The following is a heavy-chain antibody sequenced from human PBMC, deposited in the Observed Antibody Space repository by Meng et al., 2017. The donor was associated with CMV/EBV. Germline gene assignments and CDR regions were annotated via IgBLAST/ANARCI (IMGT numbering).Heavy chain of an antibody. D-gene: IGHD6-19*01. J-gene: IGHJ4*02. CDR1: GFTFSSYW. Sequence: GESLKISCAASGFTFSSYWMHWVRQAPGKGLEWVAVISYDGSNKYYADSVKGRFTISRDNSKNTLYLQMNSLRAEDTAVYYCARDGHSSGWSHLNYWGQGTLVTVSS. V-gene: IGHV3-30*03. CDR3: ARDGHSSGWSHLNY. CDR2: ISYDGSNK.